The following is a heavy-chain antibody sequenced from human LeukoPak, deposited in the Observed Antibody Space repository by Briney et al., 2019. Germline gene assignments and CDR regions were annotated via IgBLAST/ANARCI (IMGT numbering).Heavy chain of an antibody. J-gene: IGHJ4*02. V-gene: IGHV3-23*01. D-gene: IGHD2-21*02. CDR1: GLTFSSYA. Sequence: GRSLRLSCAASGLTFSSYAMSWVRQAPGKGLEWVSAISGSGGSTYYADSVKGRFTISRDNSKNTLYLQMNSLRAEDTAVYYCAKGGVVTAIHYYFDYWGQGTLVTVSS. CDR3: AKGGVVTAIHYYFDY. CDR2: ISGSGGST.